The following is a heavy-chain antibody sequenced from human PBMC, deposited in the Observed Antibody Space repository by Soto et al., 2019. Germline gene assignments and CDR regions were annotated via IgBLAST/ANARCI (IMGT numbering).Heavy chain of an antibody. J-gene: IGHJ4*01. Sequence: SLRCSCYASRFSFRYYIMHWVPQAPPQRLDWVSSISTSSTYINYAEGLNGSFRISIVNSNNSLFLLICSQRAEDTAVDSCARGDGAGLYGSSRSPRYWGHGTRVAVCS. CDR3: ARGDGAGLYGSSRSPRY. CDR1: RFSFRYYI. D-gene: IGHD6-13*01. V-gene: IGHV3-21*01. CDR2: ISTSSTYI.